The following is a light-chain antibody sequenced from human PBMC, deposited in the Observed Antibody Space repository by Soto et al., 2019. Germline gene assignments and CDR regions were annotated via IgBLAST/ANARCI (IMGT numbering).Light chain of an antibody. CDR3: MQAIQSPWT. V-gene: IGKV2-24*01. CDR1: QILVHNDGNTY. J-gene: IGKJ1*01. Sequence: DIVMTQTPLSSPVTLGQAASISCRSSQILVHNDGNTYLSWFQQRPGQPPRLLIYKVSDRFSGVPDRFSGSGAGTYFTLTISRVEAEDVGAYYCMQAIQSPWTFGQGTKVEIK. CDR2: KVS.